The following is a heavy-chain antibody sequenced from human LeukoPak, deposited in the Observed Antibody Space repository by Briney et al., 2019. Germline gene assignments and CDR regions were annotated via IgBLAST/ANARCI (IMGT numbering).Heavy chain of an antibody. Sequence: GGSLRLSCAASGFTFSSYSMNWVRQAPGKGLEWVSYISSSSSTIYYADSVKGRFTISRDNAKNSLYLQMNSLRDEDTAVYYCARDRSSSSWYTDAFDIWGQGTVVTVSS. CDR3: ARDRSSSSWYTDAFDI. V-gene: IGHV3-48*02. CDR1: GFTFSSYS. CDR2: ISSSSSTI. J-gene: IGHJ3*02. D-gene: IGHD6-13*01.